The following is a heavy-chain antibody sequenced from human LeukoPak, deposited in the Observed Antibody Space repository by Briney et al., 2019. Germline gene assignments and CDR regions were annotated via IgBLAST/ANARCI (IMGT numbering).Heavy chain of an antibody. J-gene: IGHJ4*02. Sequence: GGSLRLSCAASGFTFDDYTMHWVRQAPGRGRGWASLISWDGGSTYYADSVKGRFTISRDNSKNSLYLQMNSLRTEDTALYYCAKDADYGSGSHFDYWGQGTLVTVSS. CDR1: GFTFDDYT. D-gene: IGHD3-10*01. CDR2: ISWDGGST. V-gene: IGHV3-43*01. CDR3: AKDADYGSGSHFDY.